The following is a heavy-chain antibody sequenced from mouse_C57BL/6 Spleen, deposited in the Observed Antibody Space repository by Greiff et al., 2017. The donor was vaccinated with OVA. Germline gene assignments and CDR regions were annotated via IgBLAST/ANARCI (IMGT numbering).Heavy chain of an antibody. CDR3: ARSGAVVATYYFDY. Sequence: QVQLQQSGAELVKPGASVKLSCKASGYTFTSYWMHWVKQRPGQGLEWIGMIHPNSGSTNYNEKFKSKATLTVDKSSSTAYMQLSSLTSEDSAVYYCARSGAVVATYYFDYWGQGTTLTVSS. CDR1: GYTFTSYW. J-gene: IGHJ2*01. CDR2: IHPNSGST. D-gene: IGHD1-1*01. V-gene: IGHV1-64*01.